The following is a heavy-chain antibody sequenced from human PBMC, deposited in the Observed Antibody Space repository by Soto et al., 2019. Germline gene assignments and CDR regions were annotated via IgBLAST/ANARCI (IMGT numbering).Heavy chain of an antibody. CDR3: AREPYCSSTSCKGLFDY. Sequence: GGSLRLSCAAPGFTFSSYAMSWVRQAPGKGLEWVSAIYSGGSTYYADSVKGRFTISRDNSKNTLYLQMNSLRAEDTAVYYCAREPYCSSTSCKGLFDYWGQGTLVTVSS. D-gene: IGHD2-2*01. CDR2: IYSGGST. CDR1: GFTFSSYA. J-gene: IGHJ4*02. V-gene: IGHV3-66*01.